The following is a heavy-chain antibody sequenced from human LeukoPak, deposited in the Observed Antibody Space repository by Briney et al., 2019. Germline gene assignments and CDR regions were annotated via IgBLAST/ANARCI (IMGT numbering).Heavy chain of an antibody. J-gene: IGHJ4*02. CDR3: AKDQSGTVTPYFDY. D-gene: IGHD4-17*01. CDR2: IKQDGSEK. CDR1: GFTFSTYW. V-gene: IGHV3-7*01. Sequence: GGSLRLSCAASGFTFSTYWMTWVRQAPGKGLEWVANIKQDGSEKYYLDSVKGRSTISRHNSKNTLYLQMNSLRAEDTAVYYCAKDQSGTVTPYFDYWGQGTLVTVSS.